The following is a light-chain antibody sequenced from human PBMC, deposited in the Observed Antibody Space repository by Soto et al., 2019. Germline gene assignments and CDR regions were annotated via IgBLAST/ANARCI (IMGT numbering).Light chain of an antibody. Sequence: QSALTQPASVSGSPGQSITISCTGTSSDVGGYNYVSWYQQHPGKAPKLMIYEVSNRPSGVSNRFSGSKSGNTASLTISGLQAEDEADYYCAAWDDSHIVVFGGGTKLTVL. CDR1: SSDVGGYNY. CDR2: EVS. V-gene: IGLV2-14*01. CDR3: AAWDDSHIVV. J-gene: IGLJ2*01.